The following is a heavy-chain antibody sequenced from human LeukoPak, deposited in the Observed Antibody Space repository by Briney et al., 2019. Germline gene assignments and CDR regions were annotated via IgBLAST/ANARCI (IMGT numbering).Heavy chain of an antibody. D-gene: IGHD3-10*01. CDR2: ISGSGGST. CDR1: GFTFSSYA. V-gene: IGHV3-23*01. Sequence: PGGSLRLSCAASGFTFSSYAMSWVRQAPGKGLEWVSAISGSGGSTYYADSVKGRFTISRDNSKNTLYLQMNSLRAEDTAVYYCAKESLSGYGSGSYFDYWGQGTLVTVSS. CDR3: AKESLSGYGSGSYFDY. J-gene: IGHJ4*02.